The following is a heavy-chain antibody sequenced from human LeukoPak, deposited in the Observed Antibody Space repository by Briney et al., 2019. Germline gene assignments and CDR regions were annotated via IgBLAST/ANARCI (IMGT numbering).Heavy chain of an antibody. D-gene: IGHD2-2*01. CDR1: GFTFSSYG. V-gene: IGHV3-33*01. CDR2: IWYDGSNK. J-gene: IGHJ4*02. CDR3: ARDQIGSTSCLDY. Sequence: GGSLRLSCAASGFTFSSYGMHWVRQAPGKGLEWVAVIWYDGSNKYYADSVKGRFTISRDNSKNTLYLQMNSLRAGDTAVYYCARDQIGSTSCLDYWGQGTLVTVSS.